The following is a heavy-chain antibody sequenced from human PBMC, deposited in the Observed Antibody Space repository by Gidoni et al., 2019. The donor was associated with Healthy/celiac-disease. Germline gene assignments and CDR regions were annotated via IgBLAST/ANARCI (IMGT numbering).Heavy chain of an antibody. J-gene: IGHJ4*02. CDR3: ASGGVDYGDYNY. Sequence: HVQLQESRPGLVKPSETLSLTCTVSGGSISSYYWSWIRQPPGKGLEWIGYIYYSGSTNYNPSLKSRVTISVDTSKNQFSLKLSSVTAADTAVYYCASGGVDYGDYNYWGQGTLVTVSS. CDR1: GGSISSYY. D-gene: IGHD4-17*01. V-gene: IGHV4-59*01. CDR2: IYYSGST.